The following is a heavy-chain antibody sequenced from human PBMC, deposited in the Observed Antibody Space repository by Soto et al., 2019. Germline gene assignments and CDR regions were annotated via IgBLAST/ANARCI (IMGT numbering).Heavy chain of an antibody. J-gene: IGHJ4*02. D-gene: IGHD3-10*01. Sequence: QVQLVQSGAEVKKPGSSVKVSCKASGDTFNFYTINWVRQAPGLGLEWMGRFNPILSFSNSALKFQGRVTLTADKSTSTDHMVLSSLRSEDTAIYYCATSFGSGSRAFDYWGQGALVTVSS. CDR2: FNPILSFS. CDR1: GDTFNFYT. V-gene: IGHV1-69*02. CDR3: ATSFGSGSRAFDY.